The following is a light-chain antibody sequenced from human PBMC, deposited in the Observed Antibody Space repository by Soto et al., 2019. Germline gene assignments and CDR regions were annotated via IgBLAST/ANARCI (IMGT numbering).Light chain of an antibody. CDR1: QSVSSSY. CDR2: SAS. Sequence: ERVMTQSPATLSVSPGERATLSCRASQSVSSSYLAWYQQKPGQAPRLLIYSASRRATGIPDRFTGSGSGTDFTLTINRVEPEDFAVYFCQQYAGSPRTFGQGTKVDIK. J-gene: IGKJ1*01. V-gene: IGKV3-20*01. CDR3: QQYAGSPRT.